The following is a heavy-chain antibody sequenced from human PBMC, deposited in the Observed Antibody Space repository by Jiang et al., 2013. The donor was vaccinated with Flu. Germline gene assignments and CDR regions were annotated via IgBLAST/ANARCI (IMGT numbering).Heavy chain of an antibody. CDR3: ARVIRDCTDGVCPYYYYYYMDV. D-gene: IGHD2-8*01. J-gene: IGHJ6*03. CDR1: GGSISSYY. CDR2: IYYSGST. Sequence: GSGLVKPSETLSLTCTVSGGSISSYYWSWIRQPPGKGLEWIGYIYYSGSTNYNPSLKSRVTISVDTSKNQFSLKLSSVTAADTAVYYCARVIRDCTDGVCPYYYYYYMDVWGKGTTVTVSS. V-gene: IGHV4-59*01.